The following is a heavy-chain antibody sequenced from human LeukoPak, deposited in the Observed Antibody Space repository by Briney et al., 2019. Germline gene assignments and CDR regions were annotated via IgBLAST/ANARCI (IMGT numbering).Heavy chain of an antibody. CDR3: AREMYYYDSSGSDI. V-gene: IGHV4-59*01. Sequence: SETLSLTCTVSGDSISSCYWSWIRQPPGKGLEWIGYIYYSGYTNYNPSLKSRVTISVDTSKNQFSLNLSSVTAADTAVYYCAREMYYYDSSGSDIWGQGTMVTVSS. CDR1: GDSISSCY. D-gene: IGHD3-22*01. CDR2: IYYSGYT. J-gene: IGHJ3*02.